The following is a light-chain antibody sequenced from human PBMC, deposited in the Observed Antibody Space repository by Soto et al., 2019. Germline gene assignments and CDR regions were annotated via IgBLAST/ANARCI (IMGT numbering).Light chain of an antibody. V-gene: IGLV2-14*01. J-gene: IGLJ1*01. CDR3: SLYTSENTYV. CDR1: SSDLGNYNY. Sequence: QSALTQPASVSGSPGQSITISCTGTSSDLGNYNYVSWFQQHPGKAPKLMIYEVSNRPSGVSNRFSGSKSGNTASLTISGLQAADEADYYCSLYTSENTYVFGTGTKVTVL. CDR2: EVS.